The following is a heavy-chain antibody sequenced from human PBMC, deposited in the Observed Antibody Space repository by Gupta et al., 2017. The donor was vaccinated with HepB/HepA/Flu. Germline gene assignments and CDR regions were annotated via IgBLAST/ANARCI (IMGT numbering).Heavy chain of an antibody. CDR3: ARHVRYDHYSSGYSDYYYYGMDV. Sequence: QLQESGPGLVKPSETLSLTCTVSGDSISSSNCYWGWVRQPPGKGPEWIGTIYYSGSTYYNPSLRGRVTISVDTSKNQFSLKLRPVTAADTAVYYCARHVRYDHYSSGYSDYYYYGMDVWGQGTTVTVSS. CDR1: GDSISSSNCY. CDR2: IYYSGST. J-gene: IGHJ6*02. V-gene: IGHV4-39*01. D-gene: IGHD3-22*01.